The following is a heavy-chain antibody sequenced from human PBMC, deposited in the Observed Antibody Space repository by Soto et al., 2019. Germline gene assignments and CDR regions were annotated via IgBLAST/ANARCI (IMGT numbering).Heavy chain of an antibody. CDR2: ISAYNGNT. CDR1: GYTFTSYG. J-gene: IGHJ4*02. Sequence: GASVKVSCKASGYTFTSYGISWVRQAPGQGLEWMGWISAYNGNTNYAQKLQGRVTMTTDTSTSTAYMELRSLRSDDTAVYYCARDHPLSEYQRHRTYFDYWGQGTLVTVSS. V-gene: IGHV1-18*01. D-gene: IGHD2-2*01. CDR3: ARDHPLSEYQRHRTYFDY.